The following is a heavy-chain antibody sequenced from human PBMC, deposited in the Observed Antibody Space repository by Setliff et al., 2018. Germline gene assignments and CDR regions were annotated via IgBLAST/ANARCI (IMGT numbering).Heavy chain of an antibody. CDR3: VRDGGMHMVKAYYYGLDV. J-gene: IGHJ6*02. CDR1: GFRFSDLY. D-gene: IGHD3-16*01. Sequence: GGSLRLSCAASGFRFSDLYMSWVRQVPGKGLEWLSKISGAGTTVYYADSVRCRFTISRDNAKNSLYMQMNSRRAEDSAVYYCVRDGGMHMVKAYYYGLDVWGQGTSVTVSS. V-gene: IGHV3-11*04. CDR2: ISGAGTTV.